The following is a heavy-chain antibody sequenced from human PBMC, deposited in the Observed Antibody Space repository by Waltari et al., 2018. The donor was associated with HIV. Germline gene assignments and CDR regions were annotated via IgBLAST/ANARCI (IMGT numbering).Heavy chain of an antibody. CDR1: ADTFNSYA. CDR2: LIPALGST. Sequence: QDQLVQSGAEVRKPGSSVKVSCKASADTFNSYALNWVRQAPGQGPEWLGRLIPALGSTNYAPRFRGRVTITADKSTTTAYMELSRLTSEDTAVYFCARAGLRQLGRPYYYGLDVWGQGTTVTVSS. V-gene: IGHV1-69*04. D-gene: IGHD6-6*01. J-gene: IGHJ6*02. CDR3: ARAGLRQLGRPYYYGLDV.